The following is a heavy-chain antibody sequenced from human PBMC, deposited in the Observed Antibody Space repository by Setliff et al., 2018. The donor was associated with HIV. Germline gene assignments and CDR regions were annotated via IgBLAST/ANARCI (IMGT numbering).Heavy chain of an antibody. J-gene: IGHJ4*02. CDR3: TTIKSYSAFDF. V-gene: IGHV3-15*01. D-gene: IGHD1-26*01. CDR2: IKTKTDVGTT. Sequence: GGSLRLSCTVSGFTFTFSNAWMNWVRQAPGKGLEWVGRIKTKTDVGTTDYAAPVKGRLTLSRDDSKNMLYLQMNSLKTEDTALYFCTTIKSYSAFDFWGQGALVTVSS. CDR1: GFTFTFSNAW.